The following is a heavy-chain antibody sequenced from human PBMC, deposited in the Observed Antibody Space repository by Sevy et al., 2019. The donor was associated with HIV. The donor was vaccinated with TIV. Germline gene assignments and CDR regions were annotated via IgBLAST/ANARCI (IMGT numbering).Heavy chain of an antibody. J-gene: IGHJ3*02. D-gene: IGHD2-15*01. V-gene: IGHV3-48*01. CDR2: ISTTSIIT. CDR1: GFTFSSYT. Sequence: GGSLRLSCAASGFTFSSYTMNWVRQAPGKGLEWVSYISTTSIITYYAACVRGRFTISRDNAKNSLYQQMNSLRAEDWAVYYCARDASPYCSGGRCYFDAFDIWGQGTMVTVSS. CDR3: ARDASPYCSGGRCYFDAFDI.